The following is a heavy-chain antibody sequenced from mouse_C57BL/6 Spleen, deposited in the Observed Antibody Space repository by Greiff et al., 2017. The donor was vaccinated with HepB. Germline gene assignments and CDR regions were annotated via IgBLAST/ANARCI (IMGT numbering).Heavy chain of an antibody. V-gene: IGHV1-53*01. CDR1: GYTFTSYW. Sequence: QVHVKQPGTELVKPGASVKLSCKASGYTFTSYWMHWVKQRPGQGLEWIGNINPSNGGTNYNEKFKSKATLTVDKSSSTAYMQLSSLTSEDSAVYYCARDYDAYWYFDVWGTGTTVTVSS. D-gene: IGHD2-4*01. CDR3: ARDYDAYWYFDV. J-gene: IGHJ1*03. CDR2: INPSNGGT.